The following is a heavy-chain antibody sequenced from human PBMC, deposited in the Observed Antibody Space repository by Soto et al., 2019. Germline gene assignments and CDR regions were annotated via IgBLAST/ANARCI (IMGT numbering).Heavy chain of an antibody. CDR3: ARVRMVRGPADRFFDY. V-gene: IGHV4-39*01. D-gene: IGHD3-10*01. Sequence: SETLSLTCTVSGGSISSSSYYWGWVRQPPGKGLEWIGSIYYSGSTYYNPSLKSRVTISVDTSKNQFSLKLSSVTAADTAVYYCARVRMVRGPADRFFDYWGQGTLVTVSS. CDR1: GGSISSSSYY. CDR2: IYYSGST. J-gene: IGHJ4*02.